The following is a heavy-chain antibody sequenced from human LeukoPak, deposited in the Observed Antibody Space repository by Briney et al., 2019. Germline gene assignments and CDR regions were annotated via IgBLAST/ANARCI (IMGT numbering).Heavy chain of an antibody. D-gene: IGHD5-18*01. Sequence: ASVKVSCKASGYTFTSYTMHWVRQAPGQRLEWMGWINAGNGNTKYSQKFQGRVTMTRDTSASTAYMELSSLRSEDTAVYYCARGTGYSYGLDDAFDIWGQGTMVTVSS. CDR1: GYTFTSYT. V-gene: IGHV1-3*01. CDR2: INAGNGNT. J-gene: IGHJ3*02. CDR3: ARGTGYSYGLDDAFDI.